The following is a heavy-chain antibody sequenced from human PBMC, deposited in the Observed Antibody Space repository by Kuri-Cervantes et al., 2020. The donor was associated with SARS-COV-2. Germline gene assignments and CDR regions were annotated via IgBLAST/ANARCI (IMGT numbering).Heavy chain of an antibody. D-gene: IGHD1-1*01. CDR3: VRDGDHWNFDY. V-gene: IGHV3-33*01. CDR2: IWYDGSNK. J-gene: IGHJ4*02. Sequence: LSLNCASSGFTFSSYGMHWVRQAPGKGLEWVAVIWYDGSNKYYADSVKGRFTISRDNSKNTLYLQMNSLRAEGTAVYYCVRDGDHWNFDYWGQGTLVTVSS. CDR1: GFTFSSYG.